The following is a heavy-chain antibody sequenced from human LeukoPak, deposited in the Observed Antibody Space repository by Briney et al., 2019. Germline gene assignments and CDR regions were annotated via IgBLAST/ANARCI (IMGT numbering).Heavy chain of an antibody. CDR2: IGSRGTHI. V-gene: IGHV3-21*01. CDR3: ARVTTSGGGVDY. J-gene: IGHJ4*02. D-gene: IGHD1-14*01. CDR1: GFTFSSYT. Sequence: PGGSLRLSCTASGFTFSSYTMNWVRQAPGKGLKGVSCIGSRGTHIFYADSMKGRFTISRENAKNSLYLQMNSLRVEDTAVYYCARVTTSGGGVDYWGQGTLVTVSS.